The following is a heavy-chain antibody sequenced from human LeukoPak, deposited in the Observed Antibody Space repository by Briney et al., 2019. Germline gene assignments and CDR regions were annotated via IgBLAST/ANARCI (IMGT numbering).Heavy chain of an antibody. J-gene: IGHJ4*02. D-gene: IGHD3-10*01. CDR3: ARDGSYGSGTGGY. V-gene: IGHV1-18*01. Sequence: GASVKVSCKASGYTFTNYAITWVRQAPGQGLEWMGWISAFSGNTNSAQKLQVRVTMTRDTSISTAYMELSRLRSDDTAVYYCARDGSYGSGTGGYWGQGTLVTVSS. CDR1: GYTFTNYA. CDR2: ISAFSGNT.